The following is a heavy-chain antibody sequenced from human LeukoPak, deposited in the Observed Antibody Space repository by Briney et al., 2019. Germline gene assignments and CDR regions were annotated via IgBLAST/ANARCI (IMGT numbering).Heavy chain of an antibody. Sequence: GGSLRLSCVASGFTFSNYEMSWVRQVPGKGLEWISYSTSSGNTVYYADSVKGRFTTSRDNAKNSLYLQMNSLRVEDTAVYYCARPPGMTAAFDIWGRGTMVTVSS. V-gene: IGHV3-48*03. CDR2: STSSGNTV. J-gene: IGHJ3*02. CDR1: GFTFSNYE. CDR3: ARPPGMTAAFDI.